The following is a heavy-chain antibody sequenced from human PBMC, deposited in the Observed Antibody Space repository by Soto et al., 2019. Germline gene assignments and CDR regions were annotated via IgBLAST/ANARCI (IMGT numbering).Heavy chain of an antibody. CDR1: GFTFSSYG. Sequence: QVQLVESGGSVVQPGRSLRLSCAASGFTFSSYGMHWVRQAPGKGLEWVAVISSDGSDKYYADSVKGRFTISRDNSKNTLYVQLNRMRAEDPALYYCARDRLYGAGLIDVWGQGTTVTVSS. CDR2: ISSDGSDK. J-gene: IGHJ6*02. D-gene: IGHD3-10*01. CDR3: ARDRLYGAGLIDV. V-gene: IGHV3-30-3*01.